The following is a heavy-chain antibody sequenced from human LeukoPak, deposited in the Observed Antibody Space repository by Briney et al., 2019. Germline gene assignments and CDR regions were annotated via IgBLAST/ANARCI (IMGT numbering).Heavy chain of an antibody. V-gene: IGHV4-59*01. CDR2: IYYSGST. CDR1: GGSISSYY. Sequence: PSETLSLTCTVSGGSISSYYWSWIRQPPEKGLEWIGYIYYSGSTNYNPSLKRRVTISVDTSKKQFSLKLSSVTAADTAVYYCARVYTDFWSGYYPYYYYYMDVWGKGTTVTVSS. J-gene: IGHJ6*03. CDR3: ARVYTDFWSGYYPYYYYYMDV. D-gene: IGHD3-3*01.